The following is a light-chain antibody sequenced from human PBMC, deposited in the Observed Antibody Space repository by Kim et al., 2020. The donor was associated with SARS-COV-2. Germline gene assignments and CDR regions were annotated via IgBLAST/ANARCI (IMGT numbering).Light chain of an antibody. J-gene: IGKJ1*01. Sequence: EIVMTQSPATLSVSPGERATLSCRASQSIGSNLAWYQQKPGQAPRLLIYGASTRATGIPARFSGSGSGTGFTLTISSLQAEDFAVYYCQQYNNWQGTFGQGTKVDIK. V-gene: IGKV3-15*01. CDR3: QQYNNWQGT. CDR1: QSIGSN. CDR2: GAS.